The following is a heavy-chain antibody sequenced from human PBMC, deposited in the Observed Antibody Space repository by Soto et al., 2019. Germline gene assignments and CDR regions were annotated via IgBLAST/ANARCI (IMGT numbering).Heavy chain of an antibody. CDR2: ISSTTNYI. J-gene: IGHJ4*02. CDR1: GFTFTRFS. Sequence: GGSLRLSCAASGFTFTRFSMNWVRQAPGKGLEWVSSISSTTNYIYYGDSMKGRFTISRDNAKNSLYLEMNSLRAEDTAVYYCARESEDLTSNFDYWGQGTLVTVPQ. CDR3: ARESEDLTSNFDY. V-gene: IGHV3-21*06.